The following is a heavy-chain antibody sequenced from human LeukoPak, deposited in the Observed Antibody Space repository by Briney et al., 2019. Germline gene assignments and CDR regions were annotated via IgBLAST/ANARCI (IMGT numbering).Heavy chain of an antibody. CDR3: ARDTGGYYYYMDV. Sequence: ASVKVSCKASGYTFTGYYMHWVRQAPGQGLEWMGWINPNSGGTNYAQKFQGRVTMTRDTSISTAYMELNRLRSDDTAVYYCARDTGGYYYYMDVWGKGTTVTVSS. V-gene: IGHV1-2*02. CDR2: INPNSGGT. D-gene: IGHD1-14*01. J-gene: IGHJ6*03. CDR1: GYTFTGYY.